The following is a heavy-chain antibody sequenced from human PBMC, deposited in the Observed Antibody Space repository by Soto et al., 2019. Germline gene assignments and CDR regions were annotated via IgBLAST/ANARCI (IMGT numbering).Heavy chain of an antibody. CDR3: AREMSYYDILSGYYNFPGVDY. V-gene: IGHV3-33*01. CDR2: LWSDGSNK. J-gene: IGHJ4*02. CDR1: GFTFSSYG. D-gene: IGHD3-9*01. Sequence: QVQLVESGGGVVQPGRSLRLSCAASGFTFSSYGMHWVRQAPGKGLEWVAVLWSDGSNKYYGDSVKGRFTISRDNSKNTLYLQMIILRDEDTDVYYCAREMSYYDILSGYYNFPGVDYWGQGTLGTVSS.